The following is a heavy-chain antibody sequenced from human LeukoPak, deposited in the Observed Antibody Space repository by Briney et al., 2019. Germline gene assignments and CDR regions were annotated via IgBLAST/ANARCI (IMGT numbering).Heavy chain of an antibody. CDR3: ARVGYSSSSFYSFYFDY. Sequence: GESLKISCKGSGYTFTSYWIAWVRQMPGKGLEWMGIIYPGDSDTRYSPSFQGQVTISADKSISTAYLQWSSLKASDTAMYYCARVGYSSSSFYSFYFDYWGQGTLVTVSS. CDR2: IYPGDSDT. V-gene: IGHV5-51*01. J-gene: IGHJ4*02. CDR1: GYTFTSYW. D-gene: IGHD6-6*01.